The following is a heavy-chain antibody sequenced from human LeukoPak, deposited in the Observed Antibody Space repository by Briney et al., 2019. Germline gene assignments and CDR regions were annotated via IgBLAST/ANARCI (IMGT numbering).Heavy chain of an antibody. Sequence: GGSLRLSCAASGFIFSNYPIHWVRQTPDKGLECVAVMSNTGNTKYYANSVRGRFTISRDNAKNSLYLQMNSLRAEDTAVYYCAVSFDYWGQGTLVTVSS. CDR1: GFIFSNYP. V-gene: IGHV3-30-3*01. J-gene: IGHJ4*02. CDR2: MSNTGNTK. D-gene: IGHD5/OR15-5a*01. CDR3: AVSFDY.